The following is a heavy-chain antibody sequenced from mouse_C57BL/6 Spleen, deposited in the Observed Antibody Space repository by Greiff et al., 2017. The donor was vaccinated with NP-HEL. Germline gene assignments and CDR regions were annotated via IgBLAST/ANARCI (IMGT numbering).Heavy chain of an antibody. CDR2: IDPSDSYT. J-gene: IGHJ4*01. CDR1: GYTFTSYW. V-gene: IGHV1-50*01. D-gene: IGHD2-3*01. Sequence: QVQLQQSGAELVKPGASVKLSCKASGYTFTSYWMQWVKQRPGQGLEWIGEIDPSDSYTNYNQKFKGKATLTVDTSSSTAYMQLSSLTSEDSAVYYCARGRFDGYYYAMDYWGQGTSVTVSS. CDR3: ARGRFDGYYYAMDY.